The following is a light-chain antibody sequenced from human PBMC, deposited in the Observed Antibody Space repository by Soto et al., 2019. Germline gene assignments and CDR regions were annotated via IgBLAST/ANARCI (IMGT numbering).Light chain of an antibody. CDR2: KAS. CDR3: QQYNTTSLLT. Sequence: DIQMTQSPSTLSASVGDRVTITCRASQSISSWLAWYQQKPGKVPKLLIYKASNLESGVSSRFSGSGSGTEFTLTISSLQPDDLATYYCQQYNTTSLLTFGGGTKVEIK. CDR1: QSISSW. J-gene: IGKJ4*01. V-gene: IGKV1-5*03.